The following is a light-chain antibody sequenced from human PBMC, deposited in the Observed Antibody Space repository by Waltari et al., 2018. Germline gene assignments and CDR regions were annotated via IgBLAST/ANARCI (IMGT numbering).Light chain of an antibody. CDR3: QQYYSVPLT. CDR1: QTISNSSNNKNY. V-gene: IGKV4-1*01. CDR2: WAS. Sequence: DIVMTQSPDSLAVSLGERATINCKSSQTISNSSNNKNYLAWYQKKPGQPPRLLISWASSRESGVPDRFSGSGSGTDFTLTISSLQVEDVAIYYCQQYYSVPLTFGQGTKVGIK. J-gene: IGKJ1*01.